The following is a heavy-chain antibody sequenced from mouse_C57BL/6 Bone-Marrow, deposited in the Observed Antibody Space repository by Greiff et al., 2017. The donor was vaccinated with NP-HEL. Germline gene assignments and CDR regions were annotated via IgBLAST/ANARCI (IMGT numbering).Heavy chain of an antibody. Sequence: EVQLQQSGPELVKPGASVKISCKASGYTFTDYYMNWVKQSHGKSLEWIGDINPNNGGTSYNQKFKGKATLTVDKSSSTAYMELRSLTSEDSAVYYCARGGSFAYWGQVTLVTVSA. V-gene: IGHV1-26*01. CDR2: INPNNGGT. CDR3: ARGGSFAY. CDR1: GYTFTDYY. J-gene: IGHJ3*01.